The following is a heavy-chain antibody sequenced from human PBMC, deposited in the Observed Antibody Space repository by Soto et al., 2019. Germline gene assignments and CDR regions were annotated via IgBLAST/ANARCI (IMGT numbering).Heavy chain of an antibody. V-gene: IGHV1-24*01. CDR1: GYTLTELS. CDR2: FDPEDGET. D-gene: IGHD3-10*01. CDR3: ATAFTIVRGLVWFDP. Sequence: ASVKVSCKVSGYTLTELSMHWVRQAPGKGLEWMGGFDPEDGETIYAQKFQGRVTMTEDTSTDTAYMELSSLRSEDTAVYYCATAFTIVRGLVWFDPWGQGTLVTVSS. J-gene: IGHJ5*02.